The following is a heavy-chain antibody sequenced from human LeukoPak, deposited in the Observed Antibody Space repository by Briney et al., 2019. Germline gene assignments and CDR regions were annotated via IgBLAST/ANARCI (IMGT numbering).Heavy chain of an antibody. Sequence: AGGSLRLSCAASGFTVSSNYMSWVRQAPGKGLEWVSVIYSGGRTYYGDSVKGRFTFSRDNSKNTLYLQMNSLRAEDTAVYYCARRAGAYSHPYDYWGQGTLVTVSS. J-gene: IGHJ4*02. CDR1: GFTVSSNY. CDR3: ARRAGAYSHPYDY. D-gene: IGHD4/OR15-4a*01. V-gene: IGHV3-53*01. CDR2: IYSGGRT.